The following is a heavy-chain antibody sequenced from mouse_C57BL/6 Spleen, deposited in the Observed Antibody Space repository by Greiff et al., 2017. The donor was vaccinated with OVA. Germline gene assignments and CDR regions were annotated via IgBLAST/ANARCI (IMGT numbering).Heavy chain of an antibody. CDR1: GYAFSSSW. J-gene: IGHJ4*01. V-gene: IGHV1-82*01. CDR3: ASFYYDYDEDYAMDY. Sequence: VKLQQSGPELVKPGASVKISCKASGYAFSSSWMNWVKQRPGKGLEWIGRIYPGDGDTNYNGKFKGKATLTADKSSSTAYMHLSSLTSEDSAVYFCASFYYDYDEDYAMDYWGQGTSVTVSS. D-gene: IGHD2-4*01. CDR2: IYPGDGDT.